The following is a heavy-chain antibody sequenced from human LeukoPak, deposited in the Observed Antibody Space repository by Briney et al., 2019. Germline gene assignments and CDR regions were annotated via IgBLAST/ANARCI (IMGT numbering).Heavy chain of an antibody. D-gene: IGHD3-22*01. CDR1: ACNFNIYV. Sequence: QAGGSLRLSCPASACNFNIYVMRWVRQAPGKGLEWVSTISASGERTYHADSVRGRFTISRDNSKNTLHLQMNSTRADDTAVYYFAKAGPGTMTFDAFDIWGQGTVVTVSS. CDR3: AKAGPGTMTFDAFDI. V-gene: IGHV3-23*01. J-gene: IGHJ3*02. CDR2: ISASGERT.